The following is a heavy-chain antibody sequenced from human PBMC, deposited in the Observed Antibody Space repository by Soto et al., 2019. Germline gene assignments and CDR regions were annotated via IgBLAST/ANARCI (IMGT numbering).Heavy chain of an antibody. CDR1: GGTFPNSA. Sequence: SVKVSCKASGGTFPNSAISWVRQAPGQGLEWMGGVVVTSGTVNYAQKFQGRVTITADESTSTAYMELSSLRSEDTAVYYCARDQRLLWFGESLAGMDVWGQGTTVTVSS. D-gene: IGHD3-10*01. CDR2: VVVTSGTV. V-gene: IGHV1-69*13. J-gene: IGHJ6*02. CDR3: ARDQRLLWFGESLAGMDV.